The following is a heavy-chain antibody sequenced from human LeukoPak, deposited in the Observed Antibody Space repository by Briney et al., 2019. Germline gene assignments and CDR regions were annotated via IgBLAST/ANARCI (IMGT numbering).Heavy chain of an antibody. CDR2: IYHSGST. J-gene: IGHJ4*02. CDR1: GGSISSYY. CDR3: ARTYSGSYQLPDY. Sequence: SETLSLTCTVSGGSISSYYWSWIRQPPGKGLEWIGEIYHSGSTNYNPSLKSRVTISVDKSKNQFSLKLSSVTAADTAVYYCARTYSGSYQLPDYWGQGTLVTVSS. V-gene: IGHV4-59*12. D-gene: IGHD1-26*01.